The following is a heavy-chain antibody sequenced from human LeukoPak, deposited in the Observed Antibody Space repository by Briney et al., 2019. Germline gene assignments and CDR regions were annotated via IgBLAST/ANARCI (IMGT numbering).Heavy chain of an antibody. Sequence: SETLSLTCSVSGASVSSDDYYWGWIRQPPGQGLEWIAYISYSGSTYYNPSLKSRITISIDMSKNQFSLELSSVTAADTAVYYCVRYYFHSSGFSHWFDPWGQGTLVTVSS. D-gene: IGHD3-22*01. CDR2: ISYSGST. J-gene: IGHJ5*02. CDR1: GASVSSDDYY. V-gene: IGHV4-30-4*01. CDR3: VRYYFHSSGFSHWFDP.